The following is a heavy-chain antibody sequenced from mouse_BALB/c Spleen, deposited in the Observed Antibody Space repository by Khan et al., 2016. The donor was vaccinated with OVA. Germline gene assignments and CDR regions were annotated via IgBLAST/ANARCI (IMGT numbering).Heavy chain of an antibody. CDR2: ISYSGST. J-gene: IGHJ1*01. D-gene: IGHD1-1*01. V-gene: IGHV3-2*02. Sequence: EVQLQESGPGLVKPSQSLSLTCTVTGCSITSDYAWNWIRQFPGNKLEWMGYISYSGSTSYNPSLKSRFSINRDTSKNQFFLQLNSVTTEDTATYFGSRYLFYYGSVYFDGWGAGTTVTVSS. CDR1: GCSITSDYA. CDR3: SRYLFYYGSVYFDG.